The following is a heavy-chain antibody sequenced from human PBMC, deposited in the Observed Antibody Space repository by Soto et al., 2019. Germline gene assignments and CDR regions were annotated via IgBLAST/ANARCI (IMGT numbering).Heavy chain of an antibody. CDR2: ISSSSSTM. Sequence: EVQLVESGGGLVQPGGSLRLSCAASGFTFSSYSMNWVRQAPGKGLEWVSYISSSSSTMYYADSVRGRFTISRDNAKNSLYLQMYSLRAEDTAVYYCAIHGSGSRYWGQGTLVTVSS. J-gene: IGHJ4*02. CDR3: AIHGSGSRY. CDR1: GFTFSSYS. V-gene: IGHV3-48*01. D-gene: IGHD3-10*01.